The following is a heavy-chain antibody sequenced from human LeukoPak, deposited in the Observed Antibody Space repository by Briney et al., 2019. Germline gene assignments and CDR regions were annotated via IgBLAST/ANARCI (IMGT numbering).Heavy chain of an antibody. CDR1: GFIFSSYE. J-gene: IGHJ2*01. D-gene: IGHD3-3*01. V-gene: IGHV3-48*03. Sequence: GGSLRLSCVASGFIFSSYEINWVRQTPGKGLEWLSSISGSGGIVYYADSVKGRITISRDNAKNSLSLQMNSLRAEDTAVYYCARTPRDWSYWYFDLWGQGTLVTVSS. CDR2: ISGSGGIV. CDR3: ARTPRDWSYWYFDL.